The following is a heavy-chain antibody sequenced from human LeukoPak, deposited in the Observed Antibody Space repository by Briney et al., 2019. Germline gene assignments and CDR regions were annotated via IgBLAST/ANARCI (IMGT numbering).Heavy chain of an antibody. CDR3: ARESGPFSSSWYDAFDI. D-gene: IGHD6-13*01. Sequence: SETLSLTCTVSGGSISRGSYYWSWIRQPAGKGLEGIGRIYTSGSTHCNPALKTRGTITVHRSKNQFSLKLRSVPAADTAVYYCARESGPFSSSWYDAFDIWGQGRMVTVSS. CDR1: GGSISRGSYY. CDR2: IYTSGST. J-gene: IGHJ3*02. V-gene: IGHV4-61*02.